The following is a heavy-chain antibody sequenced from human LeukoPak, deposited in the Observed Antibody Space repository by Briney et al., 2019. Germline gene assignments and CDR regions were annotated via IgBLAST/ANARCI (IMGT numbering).Heavy chain of an antibody. CDR1: GGSIRSGSYY. CDR3: ARGPGGAWYFDL. J-gene: IGHJ2*01. V-gene: IGHV4-61*02. D-gene: IGHD1-14*01. CDR2: IHAGGST. Sequence: PSETLSLTCTVSGGSIRSGSYYWSWIRQPAGKGLEWIGRIHAGGSTNYNPSLKSRVTISADTSKNQFSLKLSSVTAADTAVYYCARGPGGAWYFDLWGRGTLVTVSS.